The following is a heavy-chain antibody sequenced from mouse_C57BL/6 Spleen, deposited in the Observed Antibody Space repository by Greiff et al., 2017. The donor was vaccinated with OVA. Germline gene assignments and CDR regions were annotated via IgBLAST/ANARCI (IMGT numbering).Heavy chain of an antibody. CDR2: ISSGSSTI. D-gene: IGHD2-4*01. CDR3: ARGYDYDRYAMDY. V-gene: IGHV5-17*01. J-gene: IGHJ4*01. Sequence: EVQLMESGGGLVKPGGSLKLSCAASGFTFSDYGMHWVRQAPEKGLEWVAYISSGSSTISYADTVKGRFTISRDNAKNTLFLQMTSLRSEDTAMYYCARGYDYDRYAMDYWGQGTSVTVSS. CDR1: GFTFSDYG.